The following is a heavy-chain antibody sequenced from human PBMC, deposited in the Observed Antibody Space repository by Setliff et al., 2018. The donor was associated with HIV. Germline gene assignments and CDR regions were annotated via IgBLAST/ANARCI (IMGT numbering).Heavy chain of an antibody. CDR1: GGSISSHY. V-gene: IGHV4-59*04. D-gene: IGHD1-26*01. Sequence: PSETLSLTCTVSGGSISSHYWSWIRQTPGKGLEWIGSMYHGASTYYNPSLKSRVTISVDTSKNLFSLKLTSVTVADTAIYYCGRGPHIVGAPWAVIDYWAQGKPVTVSS. J-gene: IGHJ4*02. CDR2: MYHGAST. CDR3: GRGPHIVGAPWAVIDY.